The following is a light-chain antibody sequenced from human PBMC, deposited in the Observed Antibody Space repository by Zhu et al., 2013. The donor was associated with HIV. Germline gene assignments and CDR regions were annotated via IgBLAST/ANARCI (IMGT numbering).Light chain of an antibody. CDR1: QSVSSN. V-gene: IGKV3-15*01. CDR2: GAS. Sequence: VLTQSPATLSVSPGERVTLSCRASQSVSSNLAWYQQKPGQAPRLLIYGASTRATGITARFSGSGSGTEFTLTINSLQSECSLYCQQYSNSWTFGQGTKVEIE. CDR3: QQYSNSWT. J-gene: IGKJ1*01.